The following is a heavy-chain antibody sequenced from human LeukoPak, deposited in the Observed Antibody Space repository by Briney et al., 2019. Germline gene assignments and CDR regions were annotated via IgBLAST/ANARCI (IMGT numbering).Heavy chain of an antibody. D-gene: IGHD3-22*01. Sequence: PSETLSLTCTVSGGSISSSSYYWGWIRQPPGKGLEWIGSIYYSGSTYYNPPLKSRVTISVDKSKTQSSLKLSSVTAADTAVYYCARGHYYYDSSGYSRATFNIDYWGQGTLVTVSS. CDR2: IYYSGST. CDR1: GGSISSSSYY. J-gene: IGHJ4*02. V-gene: IGHV4-39*07. CDR3: ARGHYYYDSSGYSRATFNIDY.